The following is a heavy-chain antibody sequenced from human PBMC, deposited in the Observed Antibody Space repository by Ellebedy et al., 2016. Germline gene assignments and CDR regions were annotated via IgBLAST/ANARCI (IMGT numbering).Heavy chain of an antibody. Sequence: ASVKVSXKASRYTFTGYPIHWERQVPGQRFEWMGWIDGGSGKTKYSEKFQGRVTITRDTSASRVYLDLSSLRPEDTAVYYCARGKGLQLWFIYYFDYWGQGTQVTVSS. J-gene: IGHJ4*02. V-gene: IGHV1-3*01. CDR1: RYTFTGYP. D-gene: IGHD3-10*01. CDR2: IDGGSGKT. CDR3: ARGKGLQLWFIYYFDY.